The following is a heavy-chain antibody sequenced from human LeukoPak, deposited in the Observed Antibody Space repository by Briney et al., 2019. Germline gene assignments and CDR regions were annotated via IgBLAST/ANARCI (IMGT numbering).Heavy chain of an antibody. D-gene: IGHD6-13*01. V-gene: IGHV3-23*01. Sequence: PGGSLRLSCGGSEFTFSRYPMSWVRQAPGKGLEWVSAMSGSGDNSYYADSVKGRFTISRDNSKNTLYLQMNSLRDDDMAVYYCAEARSSTWDYGMDVWGQGTTVTVSS. CDR3: AEARSSTWDYGMDV. CDR1: EFTFSRYP. J-gene: IGHJ6*02. CDR2: MSGSGDNS.